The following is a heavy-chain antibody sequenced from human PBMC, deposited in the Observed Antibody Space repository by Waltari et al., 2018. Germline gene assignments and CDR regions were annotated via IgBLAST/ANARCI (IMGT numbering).Heavy chain of an antibody. CDR2: RNPNTGNT. Sequence: QVQLVQSGAEVKRPGASVKVSCKASGYTFTSYDFTWVRQATGQGLEWMGMRNPNTGNTGYAQKFQGRLTLTRNTSVGTAYMELTSLRSEDTAVYYWARGDLWSGYEVDHWGQGTLVTVSS. CDR3: ARGDLWSGYEVDH. J-gene: IGHJ4*02. V-gene: IGHV1-8*03. D-gene: IGHD3-3*01. CDR1: GYTFTSYD.